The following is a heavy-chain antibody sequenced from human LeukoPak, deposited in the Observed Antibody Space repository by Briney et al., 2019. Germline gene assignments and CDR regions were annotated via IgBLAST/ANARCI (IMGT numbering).Heavy chain of an antibody. CDR3: ARGVRNCSSTSCYGLFDY. J-gene: IGHJ4*02. CDR2: ISSSSSYI. Sequence: GGSLRLSCAASGFTFSSYSMNWVRQAPGKGLEWVSSISSSSSYIYYADSVKGRFTISRDNAKNSLYLQMNSLRAEDTAVYYCARGVRNCSSTSCYGLFDYWGQGTLSPSPQ. V-gene: IGHV3-21*01. CDR1: GFTFSSYS. D-gene: IGHD2-2*01.